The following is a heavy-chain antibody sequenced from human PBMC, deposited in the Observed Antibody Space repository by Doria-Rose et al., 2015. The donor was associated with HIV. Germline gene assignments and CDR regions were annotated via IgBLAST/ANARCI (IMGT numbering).Heavy chain of an antibody. CDR2: ISSTSAYI. J-gene: IGHJ4*02. V-gene: IGHV3-21*01. CDR3: ATGVTLDY. D-gene: IGHD3-10*01. Sequence: ESGGGLVRPGGSLRLSCATSGFTFSSHRINWVRQAPGKWLEWVSSISSTSAYINYADSVRGRFPISRDNARNSLYLQMDSLRAEDTAIYYCATGVTLDYWGQGTLVTVSS. CDR1: GFTFSSHR.